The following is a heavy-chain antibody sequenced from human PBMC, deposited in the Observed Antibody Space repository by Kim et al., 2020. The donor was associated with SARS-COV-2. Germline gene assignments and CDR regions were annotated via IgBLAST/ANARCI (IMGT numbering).Heavy chain of an antibody. CDR3: ARRMRFRAGYSRSWPPPEYTMDF. CDR1: GGSISSSSYY. V-gene: IGHV4-39*01. D-gene: IGHD6-13*01. Sequence: SETLSLTCTVSGGSISSSSYYWGWIRQPPGKGLEWIGSIYYSGSTYYNPSLKSRVTISVDTSKNQFSLKLSSVTAADTAVYYCARRMRFRAGYSRSWPPPEYTMDFWGQGILVTVSS. CDR2: IYYSGST. J-gene: IGHJ4*01.